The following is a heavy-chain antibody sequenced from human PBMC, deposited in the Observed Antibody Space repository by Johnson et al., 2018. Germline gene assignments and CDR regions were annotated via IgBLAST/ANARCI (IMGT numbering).Heavy chain of an antibody. J-gene: IGHJ6*03. CDR1: GFTFRNYW. CDR3: ETNPWDHYMDV. Sequence: VQLQESGGGLVRPGGSLRLSCVASGFTFRNYWMHWVRQTSGKGLVWVSRIKGDGSRTDYADSVKGRSTISRDNATNTLYMEMNTLRVEDTAVDYCETNPWDHYMDVWGKGTTVIVSS. D-gene: IGHD1-26*01. CDR2: IKGDGSRT. V-gene: IGHV3-74*01.